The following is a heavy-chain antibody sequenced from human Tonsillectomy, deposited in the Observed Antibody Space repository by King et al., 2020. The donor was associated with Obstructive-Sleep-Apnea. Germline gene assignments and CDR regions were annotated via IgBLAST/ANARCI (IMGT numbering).Heavy chain of an antibody. J-gene: IGHJ3*02. D-gene: IGHD4-11*01. CDR1: GGSISSYY. V-gene: IGHV4-59*01. CDR2: IYYSGST. Sequence: VQLQESGTGLVKPSETLSLTCTVSGGSISSYYWSWIRQPPGKGLEWIVYIYYSGSTNYNPSLKSRVTISVDTSKNQFSLKLSSVTAADTAVYYCARLMTTGAFDIWGQGTMVTVSS. CDR3: ARLMTTGAFDI.